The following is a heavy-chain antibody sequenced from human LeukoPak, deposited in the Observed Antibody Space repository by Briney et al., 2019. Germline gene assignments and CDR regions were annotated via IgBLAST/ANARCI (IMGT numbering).Heavy chain of an antibody. CDR2: IYTSGST. D-gene: IGHD7-27*01. Sequence: PSETLSLTCTVSGGSISSGSYYWSWIRQPAGKGLEWIGRIYTSGSTNYNPSLKSRVTISVDTSKNQFSLKLSSVTAADTAVYYCAKVLGISFAPWDYWGQGTLVTVSS. CDR3: AKVLGISFAPWDY. J-gene: IGHJ4*02. CDR1: GGSISSGSYY. V-gene: IGHV4-61*02.